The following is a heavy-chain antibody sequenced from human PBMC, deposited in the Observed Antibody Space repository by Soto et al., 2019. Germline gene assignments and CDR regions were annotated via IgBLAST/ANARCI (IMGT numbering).Heavy chain of an antibody. V-gene: IGHV3-30-3*01. J-gene: IGHJ5*01. CDR2: ISHDGINK. Sequence: GGSLRLSCAASGFTFSRYVLHWVRQAPGKGLDWVAVISHDGINKYYADSMKGPFTISRDNSKNTLYLQMNTLRPEDTAVYYCARGADWFDSWGQGTLVTVSS. CDR1: GFTFSRYV. CDR3: ARGADWFDS.